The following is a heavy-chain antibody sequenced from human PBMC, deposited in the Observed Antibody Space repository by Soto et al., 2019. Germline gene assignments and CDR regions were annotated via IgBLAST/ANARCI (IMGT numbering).Heavy chain of an antibody. CDR1: GGSISSREYY. CDR3: ARYSNTALSGMDV. D-gene: IGHD6-13*01. Sequence: SETLSLTCTVSGGSISSREYYWSWIRQPPGKGLEWIGYIYYSGNTYYTPSLNSRLTISLDTSKSQFSLQLGSVTAADTAMYYCARYSNTALSGMDVWGQGTTVTVSS. J-gene: IGHJ6*02. CDR2: IYYSGNT. V-gene: IGHV4-30-4*01.